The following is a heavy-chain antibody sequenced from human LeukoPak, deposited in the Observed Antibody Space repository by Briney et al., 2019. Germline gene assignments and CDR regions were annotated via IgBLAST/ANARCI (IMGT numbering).Heavy chain of an antibody. Sequence: PGGSLRLSCAASGLTVSSNYMSWVRQAPGKGLEWVSVIYSGGSAYYADSVKGRFTISRDNSKNTLYLQMNSLRPEDTAVYYCARDLPPALWNGMDVWGQGTTVTVSS. V-gene: IGHV3-53*01. D-gene: IGHD2-2*01. CDR2: IYSGGSA. CDR3: ARDLPPALWNGMDV. CDR1: GLTVSSNY. J-gene: IGHJ6*02.